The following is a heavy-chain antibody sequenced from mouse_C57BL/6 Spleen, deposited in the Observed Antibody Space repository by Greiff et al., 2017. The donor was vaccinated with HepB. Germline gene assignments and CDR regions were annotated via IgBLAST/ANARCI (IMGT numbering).Heavy chain of an antibody. V-gene: IGHV1-64*01. CDR2: IHPNSGST. CDR3: ARPPIFDGYFDV. J-gene: IGHJ1*03. Sequence: VQLQQSGAELVKPGASVKLSCKASGYTFTSYWMHWVKQRPGQGLEWIGMIHPNSGSTNYNEKFKSKATLTVDKSSSTAYMQLSSLTSEDSAVYYCARPPIFDGYFDVWGTGTTVTVSS. CDR1: GYTFTSYW.